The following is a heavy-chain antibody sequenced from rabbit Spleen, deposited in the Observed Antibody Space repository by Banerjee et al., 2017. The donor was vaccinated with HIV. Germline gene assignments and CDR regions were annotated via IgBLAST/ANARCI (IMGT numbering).Heavy chain of an antibody. D-gene: IGHD8-1*01. CDR3: VRVLLSGSSRSL. CDR1: GFDLSNYA. J-gene: IGHJ3*01. V-gene: IGHV1S47*01. Sequence: QEQLVESGGGLVQPGGSLKLSCKASGFDLSNYAINWVRQAPGKGLEWIGWIANNGNTYYANWAKGRFTITRNPNLNTVDLKMTSLTAADTATYFCVRVLLSGSSRSLWGQGTLVTVS. CDR2: IANNGNT.